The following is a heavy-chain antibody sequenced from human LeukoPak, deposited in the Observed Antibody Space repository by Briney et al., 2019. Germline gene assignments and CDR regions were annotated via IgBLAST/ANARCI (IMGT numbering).Heavy chain of an antibody. CDR2: ISSNGGST. J-gene: IGHJ4*02. Sequence: PGRSLRLSCSASGFTFSSYAMHWVRQAPGKGLEYVSAISSNGGSTYYADSVKGRFTISRDNSKNTLYLQMSSLRAEDTAVYYCVKGGWRRWLQPDYWGQGTLVTVSS. V-gene: IGHV3-64D*06. D-gene: IGHD5-24*01. CDR1: GFTFSSYA. CDR3: VKGGWRRWLQPDY.